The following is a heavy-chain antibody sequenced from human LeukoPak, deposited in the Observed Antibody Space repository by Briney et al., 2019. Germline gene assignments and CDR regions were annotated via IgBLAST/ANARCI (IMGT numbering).Heavy chain of an antibody. D-gene: IGHD6-19*01. J-gene: IGHJ4*02. CDR2: INAGNGNT. CDR3: ARAVAGRSYFDY. CDR1: GYTFTSYA. Sequence: ASVKVSCKASGYTFTSYAMHWVRQAPGQRLEWMGWINAGNGNTKYSQKFQGRVTITRDTSASTAYMELSSLRSEDTAVYYCARAVAGRSYFDYWGQGTLVIVSS. V-gene: IGHV1-3*01.